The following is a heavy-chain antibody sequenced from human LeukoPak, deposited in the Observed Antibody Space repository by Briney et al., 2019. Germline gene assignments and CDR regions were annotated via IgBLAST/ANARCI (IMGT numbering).Heavy chain of an antibody. CDR3: AKDYSDSRVGDVFFEY. CDR2: ITSGFTP. Sequence: GGSLRLSCAASGLTFSNYAMSWFRQAPGKGLEWVSGITSGFTPHYADSVKGWFTISRDNSKNTFHLQMNSLRAEDTAVYYCAKDYSDSRVGDVFFEYWGQGTLVTVSS. D-gene: IGHD1-26*01. J-gene: IGHJ4*02. V-gene: IGHV3-23*01. CDR1: GLTFSNYA.